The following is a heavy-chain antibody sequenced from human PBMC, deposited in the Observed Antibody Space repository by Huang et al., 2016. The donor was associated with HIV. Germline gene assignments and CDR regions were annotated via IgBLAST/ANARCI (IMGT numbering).Heavy chain of an antibody. CDR1: GFSILIYY. J-gene: IGHJ5*01. CDR3: AREGITPSGTEVSGFDF. V-gene: IGHV1-46*03. D-gene: IGHD6-13*01. Sequence: QVQLVQSGAEVKKPGASVTISCKASGFSILIYYIHWVRQAPGQGLEWMGIVNPRGGGADYAQKFKGRVTRTRDTSTRTLYMELSSLRSEETAVYYCAREGITPSGTEVSGFDFWGQGTPVSVSS. CDR2: VNPRGGGA.